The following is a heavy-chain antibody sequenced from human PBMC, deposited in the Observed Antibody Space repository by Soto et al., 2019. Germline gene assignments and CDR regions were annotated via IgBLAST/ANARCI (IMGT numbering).Heavy chain of an antibody. CDR1: GGTFSSYA. J-gene: IGHJ4*02. D-gene: IGHD3-3*01. Sequence: ASVKVSCKASGGTFSSYAISWVRRAPGQGLEWMGGIIPIFGTANYAQKFQGRVTITADESTSTAYMELSSLRSEDTAVYYCARAPLPPSIFGVVITNYFDYWGQGTLVTVSS. V-gene: IGHV1-69*13. CDR3: ARAPLPPSIFGVVITNYFDY. CDR2: IIPIFGTA.